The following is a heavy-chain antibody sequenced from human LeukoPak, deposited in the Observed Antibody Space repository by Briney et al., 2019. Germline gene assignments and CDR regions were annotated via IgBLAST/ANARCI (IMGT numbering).Heavy chain of an antibody. CDR3: ASVGISDYAPDY. CDR2: ISGSGGST. Sequence: GGSLRLSCAASGFTFSSYAMSWVRQAPGKGLEWVSAISGSGGSTYYADSVKGRFTISRDNSKNTLYLQMNSLRAEDTAVYYCASVGISDYAPDYWGQGTLVTVSS. CDR1: GFTFSSYA. V-gene: IGHV3-23*01. J-gene: IGHJ4*02. D-gene: IGHD4-17*01.